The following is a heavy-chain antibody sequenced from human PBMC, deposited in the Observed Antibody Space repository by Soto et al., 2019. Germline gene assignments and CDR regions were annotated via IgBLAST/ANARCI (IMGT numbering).Heavy chain of an antibody. CDR3: ASAGGPYSSSWYNWFDP. D-gene: IGHD6-13*01. CDR2: IYYSGST. CDR1: GGSISSYY. V-gene: IGHV4-59*01. Sequence: SETLSLTCTVSGGSISSYYWSWIRQPPGKGLEWIGYIYYSGSTNYNPSLKSRVTISVDTSKNQFSLKLSSVTAADTAVYYCASAGGPYSSSWYNWFDPWGQGTLVTVSS. J-gene: IGHJ5*02.